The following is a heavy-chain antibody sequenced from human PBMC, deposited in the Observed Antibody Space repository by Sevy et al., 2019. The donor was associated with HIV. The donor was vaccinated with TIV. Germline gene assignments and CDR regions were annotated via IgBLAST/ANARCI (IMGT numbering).Heavy chain of an antibody. D-gene: IGHD3-9*01. Sequence: SETLSLTCAVYSESFRRYYWNWIRQSPEKGLEWLGEINHSGTTNYNPSLKSRVTISVDPSRNQFSLKLNSVTAADTAVYYCASDSVTYTYYFDYWGQGTPVTVSS. CDR3: ASDSVTYTYYFDY. J-gene: IGHJ4*02. CDR2: INHSGTT. CDR1: SESFRRYY. V-gene: IGHV4-34*01.